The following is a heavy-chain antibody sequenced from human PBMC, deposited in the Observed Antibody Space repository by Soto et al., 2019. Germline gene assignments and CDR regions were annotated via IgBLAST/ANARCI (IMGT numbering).Heavy chain of an antibody. CDR2: INHSGST. V-gene: IGHV4-34*01. CDR1: GGSFSGYY. J-gene: IGHJ4*02. D-gene: IGHD2-8*02. Sequence: VQLQQWGAGLLKPSETLSLTCAVYGGSFSGYYWTWIRQPPGTGLEWIGEINHSGSTHYNPSLKSRVTISVDTSKNQFSLKLTSVTAADTAVYYCARDKITGLFDYWGQGTLVTVSS. CDR3: ARDKITGLFDY.